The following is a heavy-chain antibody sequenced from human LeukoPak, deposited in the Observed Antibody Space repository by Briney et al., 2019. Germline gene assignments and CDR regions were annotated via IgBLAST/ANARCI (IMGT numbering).Heavy chain of an antibody. J-gene: IGHJ4*02. V-gene: IGHV4-38-2*02. CDR2: IYHSGST. Sequence: SETLSLTCTVSGYSISSGYYWCWIRQRPGKGLEWIGSIYHSGSTYYNPSLKSRVTISVDTSKNQFSLKLSSVTAADTAVYYCARDFHFWSGYYDWGQGTLVTVSS. CDR3: ARDFHFWSGYYD. CDR1: GYSISSGYY. D-gene: IGHD3-3*02.